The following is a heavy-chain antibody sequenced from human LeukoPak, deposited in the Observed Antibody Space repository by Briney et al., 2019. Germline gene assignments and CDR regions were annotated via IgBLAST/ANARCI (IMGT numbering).Heavy chain of an antibody. CDR2: IYTSGST. Sequence: SETLSLTCAVYGGSFSDYWWTWIRQPAGKGLEWIGRIYTSGSTNYNPSLKSRVTMSVDTSKNQFSLKLSSVTAADTAVYYCARGTSSGWGPRFDDWGQGTLVTVSS. CDR1: GGSFSDYW. J-gene: IGHJ4*02. CDR3: ARGTSSGWGPRFDD. D-gene: IGHD6-19*01. V-gene: IGHV4-59*10.